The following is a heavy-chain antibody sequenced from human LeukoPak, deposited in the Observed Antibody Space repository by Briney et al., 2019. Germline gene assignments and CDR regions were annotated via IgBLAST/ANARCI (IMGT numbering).Heavy chain of an antibody. CDR1: GLTFSSYG. CDR2: IRYDGSNK. Sequence: GGSLRLSCAASGLTFSSYGMHWVRQAPGKGLEWVAFIRYDGSNKYYADSVKGRFTISRDNSKNTLYLQMNSLRAEDTAVYYCAKAPGRIVVVPAAIPGEGYWGQGTLVTVSS. D-gene: IGHD2-2*02. J-gene: IGHJ4*02. CDR3: AKAPGRIVVVPAAIPGEGY. V-gene: IGHV3-30*02.